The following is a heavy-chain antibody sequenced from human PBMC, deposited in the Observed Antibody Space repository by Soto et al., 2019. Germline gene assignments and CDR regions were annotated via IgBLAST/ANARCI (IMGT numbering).Heavy chain of an antibody. D-gene: IGHD2-15*01. CDR2: VNTDGSST. Sequence: EVQLVQSGEVLVQPGGSLRLSCAASGFTFSTYWMHWVRQAPGKGLVWVSRVNTDGSSTTYADSVKGRFTISRDNAKNMLYLEMNSLRAEDKSVYYCGRGRGGCNTALDSWGQGTLVTVSS. V-gene: IGHV3-74*03. CDR3: GRGRGGCNTALDS. J-gene: IGHJ4*02. CDR1: GFTFSTYW.